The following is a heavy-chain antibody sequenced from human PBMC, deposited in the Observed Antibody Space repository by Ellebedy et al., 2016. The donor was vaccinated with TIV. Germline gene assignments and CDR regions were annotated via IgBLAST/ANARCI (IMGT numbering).Heavy chain of an antibody. V-gene: IGHV4-34*01. Sequence: MPSETLSLTCAVYGGSFSGYYWSWIRQPPGKGLEWIGEINHSGSTNYNPSLKSRVIISVDTSKNQFSLKLSSVTAADTDVYYCAGLGEGYSYGFIFDYWGQGTLVTVSS. CDR1: GGSFSGYY. CDR2: INHSGST. CDR3: AGLGEGYSYGFIFDY. J-gene: IGHJ4*02. D-gene: IGHD5-18*01.